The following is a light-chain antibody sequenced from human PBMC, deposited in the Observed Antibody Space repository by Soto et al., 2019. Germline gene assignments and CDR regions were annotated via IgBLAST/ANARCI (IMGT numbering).Light chain of an antibody. V-gene: IGLV2-8*01. Sequence: QSVLTQPPSASGSPGQSVTISCTGTSNDVGGYNYVSWYQQHPGKAPKLMIYEVTKRPSGVPDRFSGSKSGNTASLTVSGLQAEDEADYYCSSYAGSSTWVFGTGTQLTVL. CDR2: EVT. CDR1: SNDVGGYNY. CDR3: SSYAGSSTWV. J-gene: IGLJ1*01.